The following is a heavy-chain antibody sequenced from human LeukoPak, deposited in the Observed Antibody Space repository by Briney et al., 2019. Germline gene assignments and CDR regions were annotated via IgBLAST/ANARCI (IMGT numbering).Heavy chain of an antibody. V-gene: IGHV1-8*01. CDR3: ARETFRQLVEHNWFDP. CDR1: GYTFTSYD. Sequence: ASVKVSCKASGYTFTSYDINWVRQATGQGLEWMGWMNPNSGNTGYAQKFQGRVTMTRDTSISTAYMELSRLRSDDTAVYYCARETFRQLVEHNWFDPWGQGTLVTVSS. J-gene: IGHJ5*02. D-gene: IGHD6-13*01. CDR2: MNPNSGNT.